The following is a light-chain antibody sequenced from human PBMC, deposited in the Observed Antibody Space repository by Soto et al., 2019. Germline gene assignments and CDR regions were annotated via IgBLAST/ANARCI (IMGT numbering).Light chain of an antibody. J-gene: IGKJ5*01. CDR3: QHYNNWHIT. Sequence: IVLTQSPGTLSLSPGERATLSCRASQSVSSSYLAWYQQKPGQAPRLLIYGASTRATGIPARFSGSGSGTEFILTISSLQSEDFAVYYCQHYNNWHITFGQGTRLEIK. CDR1: QSVSSSY. CDR2: GAS. V-gene: IGKV3-15*01.